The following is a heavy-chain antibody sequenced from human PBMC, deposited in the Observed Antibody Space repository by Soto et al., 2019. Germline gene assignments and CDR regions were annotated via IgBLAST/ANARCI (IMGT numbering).Heavy chain of an antibody. CDR1: GDSVSSNSAG. CDR3: ARGEQYSGRIFDY. CDR2: TYYRSKWYY. V-gene: IGHV6-1*01. J-gene: IGHJ4*01. Sequence: RSLTCAITGDSVSSNSAGWSWVRQSPSRGLEWLGRTYYRSKWYYEYAVSVRGRITINPDTSKNQYSLQLNSVTPEDTAVYFCARGEQYSGRIFDYWGQGTLVTVSS. D-gene: IGHD1-26*01.